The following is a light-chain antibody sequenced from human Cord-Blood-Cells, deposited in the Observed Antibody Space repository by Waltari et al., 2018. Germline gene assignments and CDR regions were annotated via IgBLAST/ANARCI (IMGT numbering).Light chain of an antibody. CDR2: AAS. Sequence: DIQLTQSPSSLSASVGDRVTITCRASQSIRSYLNWYQQKPGKAPKLLIYAASSLQSGVPSRFSDSGSGTDFTLTISKLQPEDFATYYCQQSYSTLRTFGQGTKVEIK. J-gene: IGKJ1*01. V-gene: IGKV1-39*01. CDR1: QSIRSY. CDR3: QQSYSTLRT.